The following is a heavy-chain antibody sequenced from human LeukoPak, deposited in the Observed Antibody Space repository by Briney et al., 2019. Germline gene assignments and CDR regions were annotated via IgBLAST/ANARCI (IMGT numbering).Heavy chain of an antibody. J-gene: IGHJ4*02. D-gene: IGHD5-24*01. CDR1: GFMFSSNW. V-gene: IGHV3-7*03. CDR3: AKEGRSLQTY. Sequence: PGGSLRLSCAASGFMFSSNWMSWVRLAPGKGLEWVANIKGDGTETYYVDSVKGRLTISRDNAENSLYLQMNSLRVEDTAVYYCAKEGRSLQTYWGQGTLVTVSS. CDR2: IKGDGTET.